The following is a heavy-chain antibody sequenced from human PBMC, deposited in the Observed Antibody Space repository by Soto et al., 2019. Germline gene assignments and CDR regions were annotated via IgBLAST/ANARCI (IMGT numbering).Heavy chain of an antibody. J-gene: IGHJ2*01. CDR3: AKDLQYYYDSSGYTKGWYFDL. CDR1: GFTFSSYA. V-gene: IGHV3-23*01. CDR2: ISGSGGST. Sequence: EVQLLESGGGLVQPGGSLRLSCAASGFTFSSYAMSWVRQAPGKGLEWVSAISGSGGSTYYADSVKGRFTISRDNSKNTMNLQINGLRAEDTAAYYCAKDLQYYYDSSGYTKGWYFDLWGRGTLVTVSS. D-gene: IGHD3-22*01.